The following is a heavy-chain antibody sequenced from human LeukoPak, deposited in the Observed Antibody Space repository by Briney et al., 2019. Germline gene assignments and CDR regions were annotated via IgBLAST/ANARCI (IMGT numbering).Heavy chain of an antibody. CDR3: ARDRGYSYTYFDY. D-gene: IGHD5-18*01. J-gene: IGHJ4*02. V-gene: IGHV4-59*01. Sequence: ASETLSLTCTVSGGSISSYYWSWIRQPPGKGLEWIGYIFYSGSTNYNPSLKSRVTISVDTPKNQFSLKLSSVTAADTAVYYCARDRGYSYTYFDYWGQGTLVTVSS. CDR1: GGSISSYY. CDR2: IFYSGST.